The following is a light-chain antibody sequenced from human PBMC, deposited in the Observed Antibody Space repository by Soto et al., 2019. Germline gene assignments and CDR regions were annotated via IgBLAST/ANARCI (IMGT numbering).Light chain of an antibody. V-gene: IGKV3-11*01. J-gene: IGKJ5*01. Sequence: DIVLTQSPATLSLSPGDRAALSCKASQSVHNFLAWYQQKPGQAPRLLIYGASTRAAGIPARFSGSGSGTDFTLTISRLEPEDFAVYYCQQYSPPITFGQGTRLEIK. CDR2: GAS. CDR3: QQYSPPIT. CDR1: QSVHNF.